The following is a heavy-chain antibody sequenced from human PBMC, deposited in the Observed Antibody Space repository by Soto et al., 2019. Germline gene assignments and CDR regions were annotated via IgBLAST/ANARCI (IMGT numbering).Heavy chain of an antibody. CDR2: ISAYNGNT. V-gene: IGHV1-18*01. D-gene: IGHD4-17*01. CDR3: XRDMYGDPGY. Sequence: QVQLVQSGAEVKKPGASVKVSCKASGYTFTSYGISWVRQAPGQGLEWMGWISAYNGNTNYAQKXXXXXXXXXXXXXXXXXXXXXXXXXXXXXXXXXXRDMYGDPGYWGQGTLVTVS. CDR1: GYTFTSYG. J-gene: IGHJ4*02.